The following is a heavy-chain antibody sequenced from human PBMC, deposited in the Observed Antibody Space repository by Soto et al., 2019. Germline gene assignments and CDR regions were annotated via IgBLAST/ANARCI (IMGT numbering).Heavy chain of an antibody. V-gene: IGHV3-23*01. CDR2: ISGSGDST. J-gene: IGHJ4*02. CDR1: GFTFSTYA. Sequence: EVQLLESGGGLVQPGGSLRLSCAASGFTFSTYAMNWVRQAPGKGLEWVSGISGSGDSTYYADSVKGRFTVSRDNSKNTLYLKMNSLRGEDTAVFYWAKERSSGWRFDYWGQGTLVTVSP. D-gene: IGHD6-19*01. CDR3: AKERSSGWRFDY.